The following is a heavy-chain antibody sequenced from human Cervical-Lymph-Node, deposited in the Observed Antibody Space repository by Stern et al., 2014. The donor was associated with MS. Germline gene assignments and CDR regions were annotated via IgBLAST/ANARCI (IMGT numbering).Heavy chain of an antibody. J-gene: IGHJ5*02. D-gene: IGHD5-18*01. V-gene: IGHV1-69*01. CDR3: ASPRGYSYGAREDWFDP. Sequence: QVQLVQSGAEVKKPGSSVKVSCKASGGTFSSYAISWVRQAPGQGLEWMGGIIPIFGTANYAQKFQGRVTITADESTSTAYMELSSLRSEDTAVYYWASPRGYSYGAREDWFDPWGQGTLVTVSS. CDR2: IIPIFGTA. CDR1: GGTFSSYA.